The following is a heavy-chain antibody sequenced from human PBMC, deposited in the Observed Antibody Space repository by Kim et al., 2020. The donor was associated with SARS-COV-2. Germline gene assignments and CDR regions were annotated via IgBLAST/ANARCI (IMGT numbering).Heavy chain of an antibody. CDR2: FYYNGNT. V-gene: IGHV4-31*03. J-gene: IGHJ4*02. Sequence: SETLSLTCTVSGGSISSVGYYWSWIRQHPGKGLEWIGYFYYNGNTYYNPSLKSRVTISVHTSKNQFSLKLNSVTAADTAVYYCARLGPSSMAPFDYWGQGTLVTVSS. D-gene: IGHD3-10*01. CDR1: GGSISSVGYY. CDR3: ARLGPSSMAPFDY.